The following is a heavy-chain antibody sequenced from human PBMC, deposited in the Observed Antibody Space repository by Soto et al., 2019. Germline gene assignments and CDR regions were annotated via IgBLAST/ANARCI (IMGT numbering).Heavy chain of an antibody. V-gene: IGHV5-51*01. J-gene: IGHJ3*02. CDR2: IYPGDSDT. D-gene: IGHD5-18*01. CDR1: GYSFTVYG. Sequence: RGSGYSFTVYGAGWVRTMLGNGLEWMGIIYPGDSDTRYSPSFQGQVTISADKSISTAYLQWSSLKASDTAMYYCARLDTAMVKAAFDIWGQGTMVTVSS. CDR3: ARLDTAMVKAAFDI.